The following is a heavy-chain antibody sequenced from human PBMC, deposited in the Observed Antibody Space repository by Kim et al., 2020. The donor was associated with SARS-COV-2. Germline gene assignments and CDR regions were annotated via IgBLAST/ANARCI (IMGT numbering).Heavy chain of an antibody. D-gene: IGHD5-18*01. Sequence: SETLSLTCTVSGGSISSGSYYWSWIRQPAGKGLEWIGRIYTSGSTNYNPSLKSRVTISVDTSKNQFSLKLSSVTAADTAVYYCARDGTEDTAMGLYYFDYWGQGTLVTVSS. J-gene: IGHJ4*02. CDR3: ARDGTEDTAMGLYYFDY. V-gene: IGHV4-61*02. CDR2: IYTSGST. CDR1: GGSISSGSYY.